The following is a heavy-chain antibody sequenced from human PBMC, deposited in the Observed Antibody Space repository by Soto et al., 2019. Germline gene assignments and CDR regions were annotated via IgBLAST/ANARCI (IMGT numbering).Heavy chain of an antibody. CDR3: ARDTKLQLWLNYYYGMDV. CDR1: GFTFSSYA. CDR2: ISYDGSNK. J-gene: IGHJ6*02. Sequence: PGGSLRLSCAASGFTFSSYAMHWVRQAPGKGLEWVAVISYDGSNKYYAEYVKGRFTISRDNSKNKLYLQMNSLRAEDTAVYYCARDTKLQLWLNYYYGMDVWGQGTTVTVSS. D-gene: IGHD5-18*01. V-gene: IGHV3-30-3*01.